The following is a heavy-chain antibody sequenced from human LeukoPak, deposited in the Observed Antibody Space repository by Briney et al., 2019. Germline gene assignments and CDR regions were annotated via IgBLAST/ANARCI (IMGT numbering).Heavy chain of an antibody. V-gene: IGHV3-13*01. CDR3: ARGANLGYCSGGSCPLDY. Sequence: GGSLRLSCAASGFTFSSYAMSWVRQAPGEGLEWVSAIGTTGDTYYPGSVKGRFTISRENAKNSLYLQMNSLRAGDTAVYYCARGANLGYCSGGSCPLDYWGQGTLVTVSS. J-gene: IGHJ4*02. D-gene: IGHD2-15*01. CDR1: GFTFSSYA. CDR2: IGTTGDT.